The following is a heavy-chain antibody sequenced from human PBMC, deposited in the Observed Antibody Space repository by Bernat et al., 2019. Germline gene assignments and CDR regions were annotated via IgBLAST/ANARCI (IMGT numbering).Heavy chain of an antibody. D-gene: IGHD6-6*01. CDR3: ARDPQYSSSPCFDY. CDR2: IWYDGSNK. J-gene: IGHJ4*02. Sequence: QVQLVESGGGVVQPGRSLRLSWAASGFTFSSYGMHWVRQAPGKGLEWVAVIWYDGSNKYYADSVKGRFTISRDNSKNTLYLQMNSLRAEDTAVYYCARDPQYSSSPCFDYWGQGTLVTVSS. V-gene: IGHV3-33*01. CDR1: GFTFSSYG.